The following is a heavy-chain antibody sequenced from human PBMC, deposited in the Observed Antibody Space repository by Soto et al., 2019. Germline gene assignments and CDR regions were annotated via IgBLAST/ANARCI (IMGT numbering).Heavy chain of an antibody. Sequence: QLQLHKSGPGLVKPSGTLSLTCGLSGGSLTTPVWWTWVRLRPGKGLEWIGEVFHSGSANYNPSLQSRVTISVDKSTNQFSLRLSSVTAADTAVYYCARKAWTRLDYWGQGALVTVSS. D-gene: IGHD1-1*01. CDR3: ARKAWTRLDY. CDR2: VFHSGSA. J-gene: IGHJ4*02. V-gene: IGHV4-4*02. CDR1: GGSLTTPVW.